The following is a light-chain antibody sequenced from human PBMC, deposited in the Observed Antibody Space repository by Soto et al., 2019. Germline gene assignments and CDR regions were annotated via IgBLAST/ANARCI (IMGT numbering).Light chain of an antibody. Sequence: EIVMTQSPAPLYVSPGERDTLSCRASQSVSSNLSWYQQKPGQAPRPLISGASTRATGIQARFSGSGSGTEFTLTIRSLQSEDFAGYYCQQYNYWPYTFGQGTKLEIQ. CDR3: QQYNYWPYT. V-gene: IGKV3-15*01. CDR1: QSVSSN. J-gene: IGKJ2*01. CDR2: GAS.